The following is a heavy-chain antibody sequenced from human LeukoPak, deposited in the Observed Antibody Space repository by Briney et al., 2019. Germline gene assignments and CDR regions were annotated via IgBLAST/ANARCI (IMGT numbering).Heavy chain of an antibody. V-gene: IGHV3-74*01. CDR2: ISTDGSRP. CDR3: VRYGQGSTPLDY. D-gene: IGHD3-10*01. Sequence: GGSLRLSCAASGFTFSSHWMHWVRQAPGKGLVWVSGISTDGSRPRYADSVNGRFTISRDNAKNTLYLQMNSLRAEDTAVYFCVRYGQGSTPLDYWGQGTLVTVSS. J-gene: IGHJ4*02. CDR1: GFTFSSHW.